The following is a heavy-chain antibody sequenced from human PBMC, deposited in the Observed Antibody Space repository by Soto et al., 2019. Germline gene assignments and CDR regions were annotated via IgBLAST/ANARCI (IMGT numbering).Heavy chain of an antibody. J-gene: IGHJ6*02. V-gene: IGHV1-46*01. D-gene: IGHD3-22*01. Sequence: QVQLVQSGAEVKKPGASVKVSCKASGYTFTSYYVHWVRQAPGQGLEWMGIINPSGGSTSYAQKLQGGVTMTRDTSTSTVYMELSSLRYEDTAVYYCARDGGYYDSSGYYYTYYYGMDVWGQGTPVTVSS. CDR2: INPSGGST. CDR1: GYTFTSYY. CDR3: ARDGGYYDSSGYYYTYYYGMDV.